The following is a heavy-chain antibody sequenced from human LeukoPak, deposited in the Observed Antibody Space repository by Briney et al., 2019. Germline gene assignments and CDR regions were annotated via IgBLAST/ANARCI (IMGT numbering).Heavy chain of an antibody. J-gene: IGHJ5*02. CDR3: AREGGYDFWSGYSSSGWFDP. CDR2: IYHSGST. Sequence: SGTLSLTCAVSGGSISSSNWWSWVRQPPGKGLEWIGEIYHSGSTNYNPSLKSRVTMSVDTSKNQFSLKLSSVTAADTAVYYCAREGGYDFWSGYSSSGWFDPWGQGTLVTVSS. CDR1: GGSISSSNW. V-gene: IGHV4-4*02. D-gene: IGHD3-3*01.